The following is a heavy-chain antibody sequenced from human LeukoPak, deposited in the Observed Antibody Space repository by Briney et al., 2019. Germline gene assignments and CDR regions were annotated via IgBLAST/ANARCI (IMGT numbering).Heavy chain of an antibody. J-gene: IGHJ6*03. V-gene: IGHV3-48*01. D-gene: IGHD3-3*01. CDR1: GFTFSSYE. CDR2: ISSSSSTI. Sequence: GGSLRLSCAASGFTFSSYEMNWVRQAPGKGLEWVSYISSSSSTIYYADSVKGRFTISRDNAKNSLYLQMNSLRAEDTAVYYCARDRHDFWSSYYYYYYMDVWGKGTTVTVSS. CDR3: ARDRHDFWSSYYYYYYMDV.